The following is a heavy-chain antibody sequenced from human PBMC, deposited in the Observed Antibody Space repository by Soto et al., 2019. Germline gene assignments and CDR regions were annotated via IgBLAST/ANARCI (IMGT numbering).Heavy chain of an antibody. CDR2: INDRGSI. CDR1: GGAFSGYY. D-gene: IGHD3-9*01. CDR3: ARESHDILTGPPWVWYFDL. J-gene: IGHJ2*01. Sequence: QVQLQQWGAGPLRPLETLSLTCGVSGGAFSGYYWAWIRQSPGKGLEWIGEINDRGSINYNPSLKSRVSISGDTSKNNYSLNLRSVTAADTAVYYCARESHDILTGPPWVWYFDLWGRGTLVTVSS. V-gene: IGHV4-34*01.